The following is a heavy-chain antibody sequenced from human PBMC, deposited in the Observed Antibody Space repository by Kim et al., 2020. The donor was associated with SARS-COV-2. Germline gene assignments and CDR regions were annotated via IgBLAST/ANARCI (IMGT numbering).Heavy chain of an antibody. V-gene: IGHV1-69*01. J-gene: IGHJ4*02. Sequence: EQRFKGRVTITADESTSTAYMELSSLRSEDTAVYDCARKGGYSGYDPFDYWGQGTLVTVSS. CDR3: ARKGGYSGYDPFDY. D-gene: IGHD5-12*01.